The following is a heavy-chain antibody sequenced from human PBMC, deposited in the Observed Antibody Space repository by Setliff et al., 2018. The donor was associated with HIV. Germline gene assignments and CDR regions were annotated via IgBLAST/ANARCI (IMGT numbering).Heavy chain of an antibody. J-gene: IGHJ4*02. CDR1: GDTFTKYG. D-gene: IGHD5-12*01. Sequence: ASVKVSCKASGDTFTKYGISWVRQAPGQGLEWMGWISPYNGHTNYAQKVQGRVTMTRDTFTSTAYMELRSLRSDDTAVYYCARDRPYSGYPDWGQGTLVTVSS. CDR3: ARDRPYSGYPD. CDR2: ISPYNGHT. V-gene: IGHV1-18*01.